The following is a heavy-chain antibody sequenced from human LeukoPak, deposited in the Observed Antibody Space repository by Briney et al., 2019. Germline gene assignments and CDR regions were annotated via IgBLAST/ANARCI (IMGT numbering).Heavy chain of an antibody. J-gene: IGHJ4*02. V-gene: IGHV3-9*01. CDR3: AKDKEIAVAGTFFDY. D-gene: IGHD6-19*01. CDR1: GFTFDDYA. CDR2: ISWNSGSI. Sequence: PGGSLRLSCAASGFTFDDYAMHWVRQAPGKGLEWVSGISWNSGSIGYADSVKGRFTISRDNAKNSLYLQMNSLRAEGTALYYCAKDKEIAVAGTFFDYWGQGTLVTVSS.